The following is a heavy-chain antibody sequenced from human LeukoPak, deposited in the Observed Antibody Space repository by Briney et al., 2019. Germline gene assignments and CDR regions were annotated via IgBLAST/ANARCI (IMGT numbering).Heavy chain of an antibody. CDR2: INPSGGST. Sequence: ASVKVSCKASGYTFTSYYMHWVRQAPGQGLEWMGIINPSGGSTSYAQKFQGRVTMTRDTSTSTVYMELSSLRSEDTAVYYCAREDPGNGTYYVWGSYRENWFDPWGQGTLVTVSS. CDR3: AREDPGNGTYYVWGSYRENWFDP. CDR1: GYTFTSYY. D-gene: IGHD3-16*02. V-gene: IGHV1-46*01. J-gene: IGHJ5*02.